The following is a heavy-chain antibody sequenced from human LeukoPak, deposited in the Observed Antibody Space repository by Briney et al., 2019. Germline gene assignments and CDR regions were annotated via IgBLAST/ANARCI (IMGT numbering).Heavy chain of an antibody. CDR2: IIPIFGTA. J-gene: IGHJ4*02. CDR1: GGTFSSYA. D-gene: IGHD1-26*01. CDR3: ARDRWELLGGLGY. Sequence: EASVKVSCKASGGTFSSYAISWVRQAPGQGLEWMGGIIPIFGTANYAQKFQGRVTITADESTSTAYMELSSLRSEDTAVYYCARDRWELLGGLGYWGQGTLVTVSS. V-gene: IGHV1-69*13.